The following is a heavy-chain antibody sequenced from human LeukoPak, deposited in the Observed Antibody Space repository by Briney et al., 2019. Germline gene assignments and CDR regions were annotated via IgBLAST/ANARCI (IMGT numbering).Heavy chain of an antibody. J-gene: IGHJ3*02. CDR3: AREELRITIFGVVIRDAFDI. V-gene: IGHV4-4*07. CDR2: IYTSGST. CDR1: GGSISSYY. Sequence: PSETLSLTCTVSGGSISSYYWSWIRQPTGKGLEWIGRIYTSGSTNYNPSLKSRVTISVDTSKNQFSLKLSSVTAADTAVYYCAREELRITIFGVVIRDAFDIWGQGTMVTVSS. D-gene: IGHD3-3*01.